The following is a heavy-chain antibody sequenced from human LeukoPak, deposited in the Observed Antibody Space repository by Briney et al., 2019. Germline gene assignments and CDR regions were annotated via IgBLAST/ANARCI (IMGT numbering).Heavy chain of an antibody. CDR1: GGSFSGYY. CDR3: ARPDYYGSVDY. D-gene: IGHD3-10*01. V-gene: IGHV4-34*01. Sequence: SETLSLTCAAYGGSFSGYYWSWIRQPPGKGLEWIGEINHSGSTNYNPSLKSRVTISVDTSKNQFSLKLSSVTAADTAVYYCARPDYYGSVDYWGQGTLVTVSS. CDR2: INHSGST. J-gene: IGHJ4*02.